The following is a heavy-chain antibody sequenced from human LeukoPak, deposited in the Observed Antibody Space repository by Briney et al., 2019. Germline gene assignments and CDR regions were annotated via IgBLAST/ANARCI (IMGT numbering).Heavy chain of an antibody. J-gene: IGHJ5*02. V-gene: IGHV4-61*08. CDR2: IYYSGST. D-gene: IGHD3-10*01. Sequence: SQTLSLTCTVSGGSISSGGYYWSWIRQHPGKGLEWIGYIYYSGSTNYNPSLKSRVTISVDTSKNQFSLKLSSVTAADTAVYYCARDTYGSGYNWFDPWGQGTLVTVSS. CDR3: ARDTYGSGYNWFDP. CDR1: GGSISSGGYY.